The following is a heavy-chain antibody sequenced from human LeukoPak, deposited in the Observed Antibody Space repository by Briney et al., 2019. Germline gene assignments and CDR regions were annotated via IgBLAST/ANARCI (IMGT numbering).Heavy chain of an antibody. Sequence: GGSLRLSCAASGFTFSSYSMNWVRQAPGKGLEWVSVIYSGGSTYYADSVKGRFTISRDNSKNTLYLQMNSLRAEDTAVYYCASGRAYYYDSSGYRAFDIWGQGTMVTVSS. V-gene: IGHV3-66*01. CDR1: GFTFSSYS. D-gene: IGHD3-22*01. CDR2: IYSGGST. CDR3: ASGRAYYYDSSGYRAFDI. J-gene: IGHJ3*02.